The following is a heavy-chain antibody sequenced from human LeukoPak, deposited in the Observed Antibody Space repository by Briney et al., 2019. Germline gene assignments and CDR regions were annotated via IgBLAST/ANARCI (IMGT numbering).Heavy chain of an antibody. D-gene: IGHD1-1*01. CDR1: GGSISSSSYY. V-gene: IGHV4-39*01. J-gene: IGHJ4*02. Sequence: SETLSLTCTVSGGSISSSSYYWGWIRQPPGKGLEWIGSIYYSGSTYYNPSLKSRVTISVDTSKNQFSLKLSSVTAADTAVYYCARLLAGTTGDWGQGTLVTVSS. CDR2: IYYSGST. CDR3: ARLLAGTTGD.